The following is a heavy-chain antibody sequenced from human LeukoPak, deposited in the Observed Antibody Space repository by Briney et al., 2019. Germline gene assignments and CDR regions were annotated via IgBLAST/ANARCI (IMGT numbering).Heavy chain of an antibody. J-gene: IGHJ4*02. CDR1: GYTFTGYY. D-gene: IGHD3-3*01. CDR3: AREGYDSLYYFDY. V-gene: IGHV1-2*02. Sequence: ASVKVSCKASGYTFTGYYMHWVRLAPGQGLEWMGWINPNSGGTNYAQKFQGRVTMTRDTSISTAYMELSRLRSDDTAVYYCAREGYDSLYYFDYWGQGTLVTVSS. CDR2: INPNSGGT.